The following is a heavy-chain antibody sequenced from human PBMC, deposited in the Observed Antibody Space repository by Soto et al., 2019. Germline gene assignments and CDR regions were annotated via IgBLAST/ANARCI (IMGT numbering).Heavy chain of an antibody. CDR3: ARAGGYCSGGSCPFDY. J-gene: IGHJ4*02. CDR2: IWYDGSNK. CDR1: GFTFSSYG. D-gene: IGHD2-15*01. Sequence: QVQLVESGGGVVQPGRSLRLSCAASGFTFSSYGMHWVRQAPGKGLEWVAVIWYDGSNKYYADSVKGRFTISRDNSKNTRNLQMNSLGAEVTAVYYCARAGGYCSGGSCPFDYWGQGTLVTVSS. V-gene: IGHV3-33*01.